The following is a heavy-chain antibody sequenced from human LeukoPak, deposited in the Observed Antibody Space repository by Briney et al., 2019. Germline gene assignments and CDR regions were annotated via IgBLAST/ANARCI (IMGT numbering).Heavy chain of an antibody. CDR2: IYTSGST. Sequence: PSETLSLTCTVSGGSISSGSYYWSWLRQPAGKGLEWIGRIYTSGSTNYNPSLKSRVTISVDTSKNQFSLKLSSVTAADTAVYYCARAYYDFWSGYSVDVWGKGTTVTVSS. D-gene: IGHD3-3*01. V-gene: IGHV4-61*02. CDR3: ARAYYDFWSGYSVDV. CDR1: GGSISSGSYY. J-gene: IGHJ6*04.